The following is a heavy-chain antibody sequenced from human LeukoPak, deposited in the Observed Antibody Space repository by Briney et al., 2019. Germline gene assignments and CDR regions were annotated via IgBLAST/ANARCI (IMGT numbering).Heavy chain of an antibody. CDR1: GVSVNTFF. CDR3: ARDRGAGGWVDP. J-gene: IGHJ5*02. D-gene: IGHD1-26*01. CDR2: MYYSGSS. V-gene: IGHV4-59*02. Sequence: SETLSLTCTVSGVSVNTFFWSWIRQSPGKGLEWIGYMYYSGSSNYNPSLKSRVTISVDTSKNQFSLKLSSVTAADTAVYYCARDRGAGGWVDPWGQGTLVTVSS.